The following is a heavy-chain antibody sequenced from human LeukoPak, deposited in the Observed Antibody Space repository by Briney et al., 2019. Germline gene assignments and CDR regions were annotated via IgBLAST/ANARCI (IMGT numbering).Heavy chain of an antibody. CDR3: ARQTRPRYYYDSSGSLDY. CDR2: IYPGDSDT. Sequence: GESLKISCKGSGYSFTSYWIGWVRQMPGKGLEWMGIIYPGDSDTRYSPSFQGQVTISADKSISTAYLQWSSLKASDTAMYYCARQTRPRYYYDSSGSLDYWGQGTLVTVSS. V-gene: IGHV5-51*01. CDR1: GYSFTSYW. J-gene: IGHJ4*02. D-gene: IGHD3-22*01.